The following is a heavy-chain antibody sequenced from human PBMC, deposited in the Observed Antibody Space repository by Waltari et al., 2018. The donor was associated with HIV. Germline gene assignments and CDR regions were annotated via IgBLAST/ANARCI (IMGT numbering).Heavy chain of an antibody. CDR3: ARIGTFPHNYAIDF. D-gene: IGHD1-26*01. CDR1: GLTFTNYS. CDR2: IKDDGSEK. J-gene: IGHJ6*02. Sequence: EVHLMESGGGMVQSGGSLRLSCLASGLTFTNYSLSWVRQTPGKGLEWVAYIKDDGSEKYYMGSVKGRFTISRDNAKNSMFLQMNSLRAEDTAVYYCARIGTFPHNYAIDFWGQGTTVTVSS. V-gene: IGHV3-7*01.